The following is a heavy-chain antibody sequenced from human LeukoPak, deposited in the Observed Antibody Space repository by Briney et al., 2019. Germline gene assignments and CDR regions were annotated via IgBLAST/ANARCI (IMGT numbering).Heavy chain of an antibody. J-gene: IGHJ4*02. D-gene: IGHD6-19*01. CDR3: ARVYWVSSGCDY. V-gene: IGHV4-39*07. CDR1: GGSISSSSYY. Sequence: SETLSLTCTVSGGSISSSSYYWGWIRRPPGKGLEWIGSIYYSGSTYYNPSLKSRVTISVDTSKNQFSLKLSSVTAADTAVYYCARVYWVSSGCDYWGQGTLVTVSS. CDR2: IYYSGST.